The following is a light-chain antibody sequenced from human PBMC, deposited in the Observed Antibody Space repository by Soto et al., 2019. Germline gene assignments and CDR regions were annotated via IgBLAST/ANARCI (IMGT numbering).Light chain of an antibody. CDR2: GVF. CDR3: QQRNVWPSVT. CDR1: PSFTNF. V-gene: IGKV3-11*01. Sequence: EIVLTQSPATLSLSPGERATLSCRASPSFTNFLAWYQQKPGQAPRLLIYGVFNRATGIPARFSGSGSGTDFTLTISSLEPEDSAVYYCQQRNVWPSVTFGQGTRLEIK. J-gene: IGKJ5*01.